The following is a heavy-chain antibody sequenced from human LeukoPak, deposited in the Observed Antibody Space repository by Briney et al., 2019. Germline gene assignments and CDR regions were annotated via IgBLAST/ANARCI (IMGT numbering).Heavy chain of an antibody. Sequence: PSETLSLTCTVSGGSISSYYWSWIRQPPGKGLEWIGYFYYSGSTKYNPSLKSRVTISVDTPKNQFFLKLTSVTAADTAVYYCARGDYTNYNWFDPWGQGTLVIVSS. V-gene: IGHV4-59*01. CDR3: ARGDYTNYNWFDP. CDR1: GGSISSYY. J-gene: IGHJ5*02. CDR2: FYYSGST. D-gene: IGHD4-11*01.